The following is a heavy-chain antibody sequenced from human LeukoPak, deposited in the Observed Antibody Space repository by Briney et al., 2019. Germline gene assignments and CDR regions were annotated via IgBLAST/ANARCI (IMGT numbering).Heavy chain of an antibody. D-gene: IGHD4-11*01. CDR1: GGSISSYY. CDR2: IYSSGST. Sequence: SETLSLTCTVSGGSISSYYWSWIRQPPGKGLEWIGYIYSSGSTNYNPSLKSRVTMSVDTSKNQFSLKLSSVTAADNAVYYCARELYSDYVDYWGQGTLVTVSS. CDR3: ARELYSDYVDY. V-gene: IGHV4-59*01. J-gene: IGHJ4*02.